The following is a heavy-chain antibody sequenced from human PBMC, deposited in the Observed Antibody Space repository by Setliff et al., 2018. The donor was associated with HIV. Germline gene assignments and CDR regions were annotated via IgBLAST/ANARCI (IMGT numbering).Heavy chain of an antibody. CDR3: ARAPTLFGVEYYYYFGMDV. Sequence: EASVKVSCKSSGSTFTGYYMHWVRQAPGQGLEWMGWINPHSGDTNYAQKFQDRVTMTRDTSVNIAYMQLSRLRSDDTAVYYCARAPTLFGVEYYYYFGMDVWGQGTTVTVSS. J-gene: IGHJ6*02. D-gene: IGHD3-3*01. CDR1: GSTFTGYY. V-gene: IGHV1-2*02. CDR2: INPHSGDT.